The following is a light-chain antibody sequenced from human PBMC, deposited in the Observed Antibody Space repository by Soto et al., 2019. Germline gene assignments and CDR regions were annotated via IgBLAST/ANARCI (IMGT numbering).Light chain of an antibody. CDR2: EVH. J-gene: IGLJ3*02. CDR3: SSYGGRNNLL. Sequence: QSALTQPPSASGSPGQSVTISCTGTSSDVGAFNRVSWYQQHPGRAPKLISSEVHKRASGVPDRFSGSKSGNTASLTVSGLQAEDEADYYCSSYGGRNNLLFGGGTKLTVL. CDR1: SSDVGAFNR. V-gene: IGLV2-8*01.